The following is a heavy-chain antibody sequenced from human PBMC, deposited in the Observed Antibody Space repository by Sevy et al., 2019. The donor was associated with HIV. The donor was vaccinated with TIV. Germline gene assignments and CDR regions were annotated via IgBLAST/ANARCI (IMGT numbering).Heavy chain of an antibody. V-gene: IGHV3-11*01. D-gene: IGHD6-19*01. J-gene: IGHJ4*02. Sequence: GGSLRLSCAASGFTFSDDYMTWILQAPGKGLDWVSYISNSGNTRKCADSVKGRFTISRDNAKNSLYLQMNSLRAEDTAVYYCARAISSSRGDLDYWGQGTLVTVSS. CDR1: GFTFSDDY. CDR2: ISNSGNTR. CDR3: ARAISSSRGDLDY.